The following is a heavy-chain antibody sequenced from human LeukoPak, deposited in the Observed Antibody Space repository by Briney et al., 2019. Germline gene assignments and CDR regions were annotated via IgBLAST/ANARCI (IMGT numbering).Heavy chain of an antibody. J-gene: IGHJ4*02. V-gene: IGHV3-23*01. Sequence: QAGGSLRLSCAASGLTFSSYAMSWVRQAPGKGLEWVSGISGSGGSTYYADSVKGRFTISRDNSKDTLFLQMHSLRADDTAVYYCAREYSSGYYRTFDFWGQGTLVTVSS. CDR1: GLTFSSYA. CDR2: ISGSGGST. CDR3: AREYSSGYYRTFDF. D-gene: IGHD3-22*01.